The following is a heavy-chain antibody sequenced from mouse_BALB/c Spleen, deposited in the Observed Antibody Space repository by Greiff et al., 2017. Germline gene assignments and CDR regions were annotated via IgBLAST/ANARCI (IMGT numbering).Heavy chain of an antibody. CDR3: VRSCSCGSGAWFAY. Sequence: QVQLKESGPGILQPSQTLSLSCSSSGFSLSTSGMGLGRIRQPTGMGWEWLAHIWCDDVKRYNPALKSQLTISKNTSSSQVFLKIDSEYTADTATYYYVRSCSCGSGAWFAYWGQGTLVTVSA. V-gene: IGHV8-8*01. J-gene: IGHJ3*01. CDR1: GFSLSTSGMG. D-gene: IGHD1-1*01. CDR2: IWCDDVK.